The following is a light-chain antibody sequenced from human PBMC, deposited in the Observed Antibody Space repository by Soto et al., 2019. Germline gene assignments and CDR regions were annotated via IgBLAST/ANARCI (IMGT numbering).Light chain of an antibody. Sequence: EIVLTQSPATLSLSPGERATLSCRASQSVSSYLAWYQQKPGQAPRLLIYDASNRATGIPARFSGSGSGTDFTLTISSLEPEDFAVYYWQQRSNGPPRYTFGQGTKLEIK. J-gene: IGKJ2*01. V-gene: IGKV3-11*01. CDR1: QSVSSY. CDR2: DAS. CDR3: QQRSNGPPRYT.